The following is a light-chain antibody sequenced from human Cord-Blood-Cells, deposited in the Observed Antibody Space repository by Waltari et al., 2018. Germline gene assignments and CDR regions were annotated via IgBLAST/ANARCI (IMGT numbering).Light chain of an antibody. CDR3: QQYNSYWT. V-gene: IGKV1-5*01. Sequence: DIQMTQSPSTPSASVGDRVTITCRARQSSSSWLAWYQQKPGKAPKLLIYDASSLESGFPSRFSGCGSVTEFTLTISSLQPDDFATYYCQQYNSYWTFGQGTKVEIK. J-gene: IGKJ1*01. CDR2: DAS. CDR1: QSSSSW.